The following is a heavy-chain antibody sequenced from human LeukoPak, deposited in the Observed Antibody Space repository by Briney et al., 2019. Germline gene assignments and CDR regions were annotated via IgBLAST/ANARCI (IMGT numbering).Heavy chain of an antibody. D-gene: IGHD6-19*01. CDR3: VTESGWLFDY. CDR1: GFIFNSHS. V-gene: IGHV3-48*04. CDR2: ISPNSNNI. Sequence: GGSLRLSCAASGFIFNSHSMNWVRQAPAKGMEWIAYISPNSNNIQYADSVKGRFTISRDNAKNSLFLQVNSLRAEDTAMYYCVTESGWLFDYWGQGTLVTVSS. J-gene: IGHJ4*02.